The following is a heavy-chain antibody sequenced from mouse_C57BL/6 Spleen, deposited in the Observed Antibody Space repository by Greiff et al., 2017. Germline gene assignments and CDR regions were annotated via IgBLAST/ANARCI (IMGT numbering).Heavy chain of an antibody. D-gene: IGHD1-1*01. J-gene: IGHJ1*03. V-gene: IGHV1-15*01. CDR2: IDPETGGT. CDR3: HYYGNWYFDV. CDR1: GYTFTDYE. Sequence: QVQLQQSGAELVRPGASVTLSCKASGYTFTDYEMHWVKQTPVHGLEWIGAIDPETGGTAYNQKFKGKAILTADQSSSTAYMELRSLTSEDSAVYYCHYYGNWYFDVWGTGTTVTVSS.